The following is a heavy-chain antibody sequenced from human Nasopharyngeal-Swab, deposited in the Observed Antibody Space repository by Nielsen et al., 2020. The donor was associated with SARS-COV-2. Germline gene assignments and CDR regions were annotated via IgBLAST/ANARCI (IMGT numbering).Heavy chain of an antibody. J-gene: IGHJ2*01. CDR1: GFTFSSYW. Sequence: GESLKISCAASGFTFSSYWMHWVRQDPGKGLVWVSRVNNDGSNTNYADSVKGRFTISRDNAKNTLYLQMNSLRAEDTALYYCARALNEYFDLWGRGTLVAVSS. V-gene: IGHV3-74*01. CDR3: ARALNEYFDL. CDR2: VNNDGSNT.